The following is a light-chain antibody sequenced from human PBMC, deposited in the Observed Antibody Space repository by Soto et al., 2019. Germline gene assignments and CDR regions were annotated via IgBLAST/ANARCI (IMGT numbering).Light chain of an antibody. CDR2: GAS. CDR3: QQCHRYLT. J-gene: IGKJ1*01. CDR1: ESMSNC. Sequence: DIQMTQSPSTLSASVGDRVTITCRASESMSNCLAWYQQKPGKDPKLLISGASSLQSGVPSRFSGSASGTEFTLTISSLQPDDIATYYCQQCHRYLTFGQGTKVEMK. V-gene: IGKV1-5*01.